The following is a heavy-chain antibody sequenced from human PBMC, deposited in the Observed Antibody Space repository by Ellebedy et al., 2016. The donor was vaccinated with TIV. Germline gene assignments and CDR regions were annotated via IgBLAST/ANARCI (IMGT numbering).Heavy chain of an antibody. J-gene: IGHJ4*02. CDR2: IGSRSGIF. D-gene: IGHD4-11*01. V-gene: IGHV3-48*04. CDR3: ARNGVTTRFSLFDY. CDR1: RFTFSTYS. Sequence: GESLKISCEASRFTFSTYSMNWVRQAPGKGLEWISYIGSRSGIFRYADSVKGRFTISRDNAKNSLYLQMNSLRVEDTAVYYCARNGVTTRFSLFDYWGQGTLVTVSS.